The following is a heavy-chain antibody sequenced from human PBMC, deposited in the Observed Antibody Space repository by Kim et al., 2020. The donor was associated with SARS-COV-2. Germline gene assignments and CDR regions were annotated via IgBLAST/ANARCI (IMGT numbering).Heavy chain of an antibody. CDR2: IYYSGST. V-gene: IGHV4-39*01. D-gene: IGHD3-10*01. CDR1: GGSISSSSYY. CDR3: ARHGSFAYYFDY. Sequence: SETLSLTCTVSGGSISSSSYYWGWIRQPPGKGLEWIGSIYYSGSTYYNPSLKSRVTISVDTSKNQFSLKLSSVTAADTAVYYCARHGSFAYYFDYWGQGTLVTVSS. J-gene: IGHJ4*02.